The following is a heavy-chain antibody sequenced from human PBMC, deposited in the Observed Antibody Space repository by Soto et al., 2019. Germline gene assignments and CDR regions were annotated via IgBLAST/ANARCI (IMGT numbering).Heavy chain of an antibody. CDR2: IYYSGST. J-gene: IGHJ5*02. Sequence: QVQLQESGPGLVKPSQTLSLTCTVSGGSISSGGYYWSWIRQHPGKGLEWIGYIYYSGSTYYNPSLKSRVTISVDTSKNQFSLKLSSVTAADTAVYCCARDHLGYCSGGSCGFDPWGQGTLVTVSS. CDR1: GGSISSGGYY. CDR3: ARDHLGYCSGGSCGFDP. V-gene: IGHV4-31*03. D-gene: IGHD2-15*01.